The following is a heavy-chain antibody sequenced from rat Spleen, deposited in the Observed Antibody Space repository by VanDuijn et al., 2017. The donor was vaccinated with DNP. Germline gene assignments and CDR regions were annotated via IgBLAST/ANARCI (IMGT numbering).Heavy chain of an antibody. D-gene: IGHD1-11*01. CDR1: GFTFSDSN. J-gene: IGHJ2*01. Sequence: EVQLVESGGGLVQPGRSLKLSCAASGFTFSDSNMAWVRQPPKKGLEWVATIIFDGSRTFYRDSVKGRFTISRDNAKRTLYLQMDSVRSEDTAIYYCATSYDFDYWGQGVMVTVSS. V-gene: IGHV5S10*01. CDR2: IIFDGSRT. CDR3: ATSYDFDY.